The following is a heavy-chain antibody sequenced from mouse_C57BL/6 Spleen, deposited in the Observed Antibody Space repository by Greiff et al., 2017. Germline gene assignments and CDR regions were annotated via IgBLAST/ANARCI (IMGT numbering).Heavy chain of an antibody. CDR1: GYTFTRYW. CDR3: AYYSNYDWYFDV. CDR2: IYPGSGST. J-gene: IGHJ1*03. D-gene: IGHD2-5*01. V-gene: IGHV1-55*01. Sequence: QVQLQQPGAELVKPGASVKMSCKASGYTFTRYWITWVQPRPGHGLAWIGDIYPGSGSTTYNEKFKSKATLTVVTSSSTAYMQLSSLTSEDSAVYYCAYYSNYDWYFDVWGTGTTVTVSS.